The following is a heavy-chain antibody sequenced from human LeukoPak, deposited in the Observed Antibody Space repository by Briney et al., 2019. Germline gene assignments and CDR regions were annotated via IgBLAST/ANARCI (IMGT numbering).Heavy chain of an antibody. CDR2: ISPDGSSA. Sequence: GGSLRLSCAASVYTLRSYWIHWVRQTPGKGLVCVSRISPDGSSALSADAVSGPFTTSRDNAKNTLYLQMISLRADDTAVYYCARVSAGPSCHFDYWGQGTLVTVSS. CDR1: VYTLRSYW. CDR3: ARVSAGPSCHFDY. D-gene: IGHD6-19*01. J-gene: IGHJ4*02. V-gene: IGHV3-74*01.